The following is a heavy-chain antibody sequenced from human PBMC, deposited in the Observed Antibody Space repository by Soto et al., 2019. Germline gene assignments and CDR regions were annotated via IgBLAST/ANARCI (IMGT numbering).Heavy chain of an antibody. CDR1: GGTFSSYA. J-gene: IGHJ3*02. CDR3: ARCYYDSIRDAFDI. CDR2: IIPIFGTA. Sequence: ASVKVSCKASGGTFSSYAISWVRQAPGQGLEWMGGIIPIFGTANYAQKFQGRVTITADESTSTAYMELSSLRSEDTAVYYCARCYYDSIRDAFDIWGQGTMVTVSS. V-gene: IGHV1-69*13. D-gene: IGHD3-22*01.